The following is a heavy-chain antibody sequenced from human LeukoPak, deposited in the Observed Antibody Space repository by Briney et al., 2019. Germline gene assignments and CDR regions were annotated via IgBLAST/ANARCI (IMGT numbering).Heavy chain of an antibody. J-gene: IGHJ4*02. V-gene: IGHV3-30*01. CDR3: ARDLTGWGESSGYSDY. D-gene: IGHD3-22*01. CDR2: ISYDGTNK. Sequence: PGGSLRLSCAASGFTFSSYWMTWVRQAPGKGLEWVALISYDGTNKFYEDSVKGRFTISRDNSKNTLFLQVNSLRAEDTAVYYCARDLTGWGESSGYSDYWGQGTLVTVSS. CDR1: GFTFSSYW.